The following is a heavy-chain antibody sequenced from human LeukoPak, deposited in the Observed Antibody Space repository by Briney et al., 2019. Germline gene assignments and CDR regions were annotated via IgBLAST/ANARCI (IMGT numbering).Heavy chain of an antibody. D-gene: IGHD5-24*01. CDR3: ARGYSYNSLSDY. J-gene: IGHJ4*02. CDR1: GGSISSYY. V-gene: IGHV4-59*01. CDR2: IYYSGST. Sequence: PSETLSLTCPVSGGSISSYYWSWIRQPPGKGLEWIGYIYYSGSTNYNPSLKSRVTISVDTSKNQFSLKLSSVTAADTAVYYCARGYSYNSLSDYWGQGTLVTVSS.